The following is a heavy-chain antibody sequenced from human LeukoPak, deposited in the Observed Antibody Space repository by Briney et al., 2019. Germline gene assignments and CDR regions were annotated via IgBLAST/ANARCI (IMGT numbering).Heavy chain of an antibody. V-gene: IGHV3-30*18. CDR2: ISYDGTNK. J-gene: IGHJ4*02. Sequence: GGSLRLSCAASGFTFSSYGMHWVRQAPGKGLEWVAVISYDGTNKYYADSVKGRFTISRDNSKNTLYLQMNSLRGEDTAVYYCSKDVVTAAIWGQGTLVTVSS. D-gene: IGHD4-23*01. CDR1: GFTFSSYG. CDR3: SKDVVTAAI.